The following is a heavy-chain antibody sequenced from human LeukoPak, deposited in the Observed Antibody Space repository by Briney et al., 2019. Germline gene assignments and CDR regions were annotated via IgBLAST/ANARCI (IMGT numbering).Heavy chain of an antibody. Sequence: PSETLSLTCTVSGGSINNDFLTWVRQPAGKALEWIGRLYTSGSTTYNPSLRSRVTMPLDTSMTQFSLKLTSVTAADTAVYYCANRRGGRDILTGYYAEDAFDIWGQGTMVTVSS. V-gene: IGHV4-4*07. CDR3: ANRRGGRDILTGYYAEDAFDI. D-gene: IGHD3-9*01. J-gene: IGHJ3*02. CDR2: LYTSGST. CDR1: GGSINNDF.